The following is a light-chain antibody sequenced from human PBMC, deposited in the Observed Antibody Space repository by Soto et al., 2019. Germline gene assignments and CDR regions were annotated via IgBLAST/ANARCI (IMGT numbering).Light chain of an antibody. Sequence: EIVWTQSPGTLSLSPGEGATLSCRASQSIGGNFLAWYQQRRGQAPRLLIHGVSNRATGIPDRFSGSGSGTDFTLTITRLEPEDFAVYYCQQYGGSPRTFGQGTKVDIK. CDR1: QSIGGNF. CDR2: GVS. CDR3: QQYGGSPRT. J-gene: IGKJ1*01. V-gene: IGKV3-20*01.